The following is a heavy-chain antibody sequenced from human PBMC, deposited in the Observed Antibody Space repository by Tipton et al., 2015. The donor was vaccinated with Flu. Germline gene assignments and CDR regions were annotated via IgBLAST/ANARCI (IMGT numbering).Heavy chain of an antibody. CDR3: GRNYGPFNWFDP. D-gene: IGHD3-16*01. CDR2: SYHTGNT. V-gene: IGHV4-38-2*01. Sequence: LRLSCSVSGDSVGSDYYWGWIRQSPGKGLEWIGNSYHTGNTYYNPTLKSRVTISLDTSKNQFSLRLTSVTAADTAIYYCGRNYGPFNWFDPWGQGTLVTVSS. CDR1: GDSVGSDYY. J-gene: IGHJ5*02.